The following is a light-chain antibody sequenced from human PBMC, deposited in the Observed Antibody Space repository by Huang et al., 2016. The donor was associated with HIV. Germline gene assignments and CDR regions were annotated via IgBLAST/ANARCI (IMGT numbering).Light chain of an antibody. Sequence: EIVMTQSPATLSVSPGQRATLSCRTNTSVNINVAWYQQRPGQAPRLLIYGSSTRAPGIPARFSGSGSGTEFSLTINSLQSEDFALYFCQQYNNWHLSFGGGTRVDI. CDR2: GSS. V-gene: IGKV3-15*01. CDR3: QQYNNWHLS. CDR1: TSVNIN. J-gene: IGKJ4*01.